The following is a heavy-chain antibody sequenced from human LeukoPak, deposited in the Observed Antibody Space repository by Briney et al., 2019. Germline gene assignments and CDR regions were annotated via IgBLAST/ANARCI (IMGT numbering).Heavy chain of an antibody. CDR3: ARGLEVDSAFDY. CDR2: MNPNSGNT. Sequence: GASVKVSCKASGYTFTTYDINWVRQATGQGLEWMGWMNPNSGNTGYAQKFQGRITMTRNTSITTAYMELSSLRSEDTAVYYCARGLEVDSAFDYWSQGTLVTVSS. CDR1: GYTFTTYD. D-gene: IGHD2-2*01. J-gene: IGHJ4*02. V-gene: IGHV1-8*01.